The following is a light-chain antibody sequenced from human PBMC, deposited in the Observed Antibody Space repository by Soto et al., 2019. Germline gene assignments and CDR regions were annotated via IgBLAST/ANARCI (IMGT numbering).Light chain of an antibody. Sequence: QSALTQPPSASVYPGQSVTISCTGTSSDVGAYNYVSWYQQHAGKAPKLVIYEVTKRPSVVPDRFSGSKSANTASLTVSGLQTEKEADYYCSSFASSNTWVFGGGTKLTV. V-gene: IGLV2-8*01. CDR3: SSFASSNTWV. CDR1: SSDVGAYNY. CDR2: EVT. J-gene: IGLJ3*02.